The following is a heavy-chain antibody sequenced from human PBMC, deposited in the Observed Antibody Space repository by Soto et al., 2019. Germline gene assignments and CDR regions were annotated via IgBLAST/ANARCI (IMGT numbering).Heavy chain of an antibody. CDR3: AAGDYRFLAAAGLDY. V-gene: IGHV4-4*07. CDR1: GGSISSYY. D-gene: IGHD6-13*01. CDR2: IYTSGST. Sequence: PSETLSLTCTVSGGSISSYYWSWIRQPAGKGLEWIGRIYTSGSTNYNPSLKSRVTMSVDTSKNQFSLKLSSVTAADTAVYYCAAGDYRFLAAAGLDYWGQGTLVTVSS. J-gene: IGHJ4*02.